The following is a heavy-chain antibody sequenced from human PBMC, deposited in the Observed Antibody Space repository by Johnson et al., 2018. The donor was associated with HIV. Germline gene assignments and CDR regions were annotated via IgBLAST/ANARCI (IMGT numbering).Heavy chain of an antibody. CDR2: IYSGGST. D-gene: IGHD3-10*01. CDR3: ARDRGLDAFDI. Sequence: QLVESGGGLVQPGGSLRLSCAASGFTVSSNYMSWVRQPPGKGLEWVSVIYSGGSTHYADSVKGRFTISRDNSKNTLYLQMNSLRVEDTAVYYCARDRGLDAFDIWGQGTMVTVSS. V-gene: IGHV3-66*01. CDR1: GFTVSSNY. J-gene: IGHJ3*02.